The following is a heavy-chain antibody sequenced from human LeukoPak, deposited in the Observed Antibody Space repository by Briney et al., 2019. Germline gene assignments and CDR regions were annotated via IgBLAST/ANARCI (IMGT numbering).Heavy chain of an antibody. CDR1: GGSISSGSYY. D-gene: IGHD1-1*01. CDR3: ARERLGTFDY. J-gene: IGHJ4*02. CDR2: IYTSGST. V-gene: IGHV4-61*02. Sequence: SQTLSLTCTVSGGSISSGSYYWSWIRQPAGKGLEWIGRIYTSGSTNYNPSLKSRVTISVDTSKNQFPLKLSSVTAADTAVYYCARERLGTFDYWGQGTLVTVSS.